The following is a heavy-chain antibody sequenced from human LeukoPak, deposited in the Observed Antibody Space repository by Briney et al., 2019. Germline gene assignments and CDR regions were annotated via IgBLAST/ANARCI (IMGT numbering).Heavy chain of an antibody. CDR3: AKRYCCTTSCYKRYGSGSYFFDY. Sequence: GGSLRLSCAASAFTFSSYAMSWVRQAPGKGREWVSGISGNGGSTNYADSVKGRFTISRDNSKNTLYLRMNSLRAEDTAVYYCAKRYCCTTSCYKRYGSGSYFFDYWGQGTLVTVSS. CDR2: ISGNGGST. J-gene: IGHJ4*02. V-gene: IGHV3-23*01. CDR1: AFTFSSYA. D-gene: IGHD2-2*02.